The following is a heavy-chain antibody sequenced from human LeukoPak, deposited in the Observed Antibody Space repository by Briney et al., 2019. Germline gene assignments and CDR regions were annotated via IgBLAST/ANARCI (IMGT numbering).Heavy chain of an antibody. CDR1: GYSISSGYY. V-gene: IGHV4-38-2*01. J-gene: IGHJ4*02. CDR2: IYHSGST. D-gene: IGHD5-18*01. CDR3: ARVELWYFDY. Sequence: KPSETLSLTCAVSGYSISSGYYWCWIRQPPGKGLEWIGSIYHSGSTYYNPSLKSRVTISVDTSKNQFSLKLSSVTAADTAVYYCARVELWYFDYWGQGTLVTVSS.